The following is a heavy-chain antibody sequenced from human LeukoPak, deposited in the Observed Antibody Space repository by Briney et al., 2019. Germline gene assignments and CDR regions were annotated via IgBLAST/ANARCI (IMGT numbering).Heavy chain of an antibody. J-gene: IGHJ4*02. D-gene: IGHD3-16*02. CDR3: ARAVYDYIWGSYRFDY. V-gene: IGHV4-31*03. CDR2: IYYSGST. CDR1: VGSISSGGYY. Sequence: SQTLSLTCTVSVGSISSGGYYWSWIRQHPGKGLEWIGFIYYSGSTYYNPSLKSRVTFSVDTYKNQFSLKLSSVNDADTAVYYCARAVYDYIWGSYRFDYWGQGTLVTVAS.